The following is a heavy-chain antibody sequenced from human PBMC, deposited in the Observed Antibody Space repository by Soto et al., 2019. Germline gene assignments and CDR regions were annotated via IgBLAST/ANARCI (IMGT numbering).Heavy chain of an antibody. Sequence: EVQLVESGGGFIQPGGSLRLSCAASGLHISNAWMNWFRQAPGKGLEWVGRIKTKGEGGPTDYAAAVKGRFTVSRADSKNTLHLQMNSLKPEDTAVYSCTTGSVEGVWGQGTTVTVSS. J-gene: IGHJ6*02. CDR3: TTGSVEGV. CDR2: IKTKGEGGPT. D-gene: IGHD2-15*01. CDR1: GLHISNAW. V-gene: IGHV3-15*07.